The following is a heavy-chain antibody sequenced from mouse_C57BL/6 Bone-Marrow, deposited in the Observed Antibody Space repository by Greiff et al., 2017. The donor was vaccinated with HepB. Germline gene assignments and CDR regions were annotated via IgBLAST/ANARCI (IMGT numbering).Heavy chain of an antibody. CDR3: ARGWLLRAMDY. CDR1: GYTFTSYW. Sequence: QVQLKQSGAELVKPGASVKLSCKASGYTFTSYWMHWVKQRPGQGLEWIGMIHPNSGSTNYNEKFKSKATLTVDKSSSTAYMQLSSLTSEDSAVYYCARGWLLRAMDYWGQGTSVTVSS. J-gene: IGHJ4*01. CDR2: IHPNSGST. V-gene: IGHV1-64*01. D-gene: IGHD2-3*01.